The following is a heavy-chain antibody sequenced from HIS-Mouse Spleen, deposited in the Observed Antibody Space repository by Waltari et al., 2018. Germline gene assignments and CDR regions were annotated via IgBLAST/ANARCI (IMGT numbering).Heavy chain of an antibody. D-gene: IGHD5-12*01. CDR2: VNPKSGGK. Sequence: QVQLVQSGAEVKKPGASVKVSCKAAGYTFTGYYMHWVRQAPGQGLEWLGMVNPKSGGKDHAQKCQGRVTMTRDTSISTAYMELSRLRSDDTAVYYCAREPLRDGYNSYYYYGMDVWGQGTTVTVSS. CDR1: GYTFTGYY. V-gene: IGHV1-2*02. J-gene: IGHJ6*02. CDR3: AREPLRDGYNSYYYYGMDV.